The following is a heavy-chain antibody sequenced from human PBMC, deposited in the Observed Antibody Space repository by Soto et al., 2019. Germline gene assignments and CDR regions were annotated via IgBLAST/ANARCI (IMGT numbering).Heavy chain of an antibody. V-gene: IGHV1-69*13. CDR2: IIPIFGTA. J-gene: IGHJ4*02. CDR1: GGAFSSYA. CDR3: ARSTPNPPQVVVIAYSLDY. Sequence: SVKVSCKASGGAFSSYAISWVRQAPGQGLEWMGGIIPIFGTANYAQKFQGRVTITADESTSTAYMELSSLRSEDTAVYYCARSTPNPPQVVVIAYSLDYWGQGTLVTVSS. D-gene: IGHD3-22*01.